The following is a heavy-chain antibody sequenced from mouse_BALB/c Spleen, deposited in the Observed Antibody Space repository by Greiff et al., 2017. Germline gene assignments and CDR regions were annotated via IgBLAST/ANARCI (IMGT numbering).Heavy chain of an antibody. V-gene: IGHV1-4*01. J-gene: IGHJ3*01. Sequence: VQRVESGAELARPGASVKMSCKASGYTFTSYTMHWVKQRPGQGLEWIGYINPSSGYTNYNQKFKDKATLTADKSSSTAYMQLSSLTSEDSAVYYCAREELGRFAYWGQGTLVTVSA. CDR3: AREELGRFAY. CDR2: INPSSGYT. D-gene: IGHD4-1*01. CDR1: GYTFTSYT.